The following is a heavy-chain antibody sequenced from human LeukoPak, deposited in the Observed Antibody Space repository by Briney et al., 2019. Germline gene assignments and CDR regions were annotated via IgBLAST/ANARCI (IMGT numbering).Heavy chain of an antibody. CDR2: IKQDGSEK. CDR1: GGSISSSSYY. D-gene: IGHD6-6*01. CDR3: ARRQKYSSSSRYYHYYMDV. J-gene: IGHJ6*03. Sequence: ETLSLTCTVSGGSISSSSYYWGWIRQPPGKGLEWMANIKQDGSEKYYVDSVKGRFTISRDNAKNSLYLQMNSLRAEDTAVYYCARRQKYSSSSRYYHYYMDVWGKGTTVTVSS. V-gene: IGHV3-7*01.